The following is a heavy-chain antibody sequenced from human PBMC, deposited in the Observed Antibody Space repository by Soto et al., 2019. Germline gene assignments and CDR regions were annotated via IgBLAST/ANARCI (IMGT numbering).Heavy chain of an antibody. J-gene: IGHJ4*02. V-gene: IGHV3-23*01. CDR3: AKECGYSYGPFDS. Sequence: EVQMLESGGGLVQPGGSLRLSCAASGFTFSSYAMTWVRQSPGKGLEWVSAISGSGGSTYYADSVNGRFTISRDNSNNTLYLQMTSLSADDTAVYYCAKECGYSYGPFDSWGQGTLVTVSS. D-gene: IGHD5-18*01. CDR1: GFTFSSYA. CDR2: ISGSGGST.